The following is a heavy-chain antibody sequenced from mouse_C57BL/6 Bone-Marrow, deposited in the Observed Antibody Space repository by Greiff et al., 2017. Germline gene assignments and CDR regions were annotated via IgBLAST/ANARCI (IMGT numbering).Heavy chain of an antibody. CDR3: ARSGVGGYYFDY. Sequence: QVQLQQPGAELVMPGASVKLSCKASGYTFTSYWMHWVKQRPGQGLEWIGEIDPSDSYTNYNQKFKGKSTLTVDKSSSTAYMQLSSLTSEDSAVYYCARSGVGGYYFDYWGQGTTLTVSS. V-gene: IGHV1-69*01. J-gene: IGHJ2*01. CDR2: IDPSDSYT. D-gene: IGHD1-1*01. CDR1: GYTFTSYW.